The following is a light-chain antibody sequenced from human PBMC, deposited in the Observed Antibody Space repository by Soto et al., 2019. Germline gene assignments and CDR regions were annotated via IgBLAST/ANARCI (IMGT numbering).Light chain of an antibody. CDR2: EVS. CDR3: SSYAGSSNWV. J-gene: IGLJ3*02. CDR1: SSDVGHYNY. Sequence: QSALTQPPSASGSTGQSVTISCTGTSSDVGHYNYVSWYQQHPGKSTKLLIYEVSKRPSGVPDRFSGSKSGNTASLTVSGLQAEDEADYYCSSYAGSSNWVFGGGTKLTVL. V-gene: IGLV2-8*01.